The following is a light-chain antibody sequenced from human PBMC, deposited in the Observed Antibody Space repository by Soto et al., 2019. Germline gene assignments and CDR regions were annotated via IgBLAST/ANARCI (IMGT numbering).Light chain of an antibody. J-gene: IGLJ1*01. V-gene: IGLV2-23*02. Sequence: QPVLAQPAAVSGSPGQSMTISCTRTSSDVGSYNLVSWYQQLPGKAPKLIIYEVSKRPSGVSNRFSGSKSGNTASLTISGLQAEDEADYYCCSWAGSNSFYFFGTGTKVTVL. CDR1: SSDVGSYNL. CDR3: CSWAGSNSFYF. CDR2: EVS.